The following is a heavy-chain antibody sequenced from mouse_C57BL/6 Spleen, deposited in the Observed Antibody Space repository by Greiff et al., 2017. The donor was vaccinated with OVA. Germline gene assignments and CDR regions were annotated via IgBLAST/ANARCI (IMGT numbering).Heavy chain of an antibody. J-gene: IGHJ4*01. D-gene: IGHD1-1*01. CDR3: ARDGSSFYYAMDY. CDR1: GYTFTSYW. V-gene: IGHV1-69*01. CDR2: IDPSDSYT. Sequence: LQQPGAELVMPGASVKLSCKASGYTFTSYWMHWVKQRPGQGLEWIGEIDPSDSYTNYNQKFKGKSTLTVDKSSSTAYMQLSSLTSEDSAVYYCARDGSSFYYAMDYWGQGTSVTVSS.